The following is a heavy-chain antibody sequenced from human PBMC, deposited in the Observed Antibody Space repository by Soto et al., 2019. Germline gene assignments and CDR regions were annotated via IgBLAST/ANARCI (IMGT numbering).Heavy chain of an antibody. J-gene: IGHJ3*02. D-gene: IGHD3-22*01. CDR2: IYQSGST. CDR1: GGSLSSSAYS. Sequence: SETLFLTCAVSGGSLSSSAYSWSWIRQPPGKGLEWIGFIYQSGSTYYNPSLKSRVTMSLDRPKNQFSLKLSSVTAADTAVYYCARELLFYDSDGFSWDDAFDIWGQGTMVTVSS. V-gene: IGHV4-30-2*01. CDR3: ARELLFYDSDGFSWDDAFDI.